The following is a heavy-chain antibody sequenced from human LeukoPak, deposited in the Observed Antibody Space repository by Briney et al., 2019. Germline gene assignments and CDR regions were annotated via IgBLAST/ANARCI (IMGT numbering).Heavy chain of an antibody. CDR1: GFTFSSYS. CDR3: ARPLPNSPTSFDY. CDR2: ISSSSSYI. Sequence: PGRSLRLSCAASGFTFSSYSMNWVRQAPGKGLEWVPSISSSSSYIYYADSVKGRFTISRDNAKNSLYLQMNSLRAEDTAVYYCARPLPNSPTSFDYWGQGTLVTVSS. J-gene: IGHJ4*02. V-gene: IGHV3-21*01.